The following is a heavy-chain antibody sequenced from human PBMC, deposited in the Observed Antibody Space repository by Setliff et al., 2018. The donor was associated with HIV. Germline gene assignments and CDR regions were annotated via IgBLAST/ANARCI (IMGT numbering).Heavy chain of an antibody. D-gene: IGHD3-10*01. CDR3: ALSSGSYYNALDN. J-gene: IGHJ4*02. Sequence: PSETLSLTCTVSGGSINSSLYYWAWIRQPPGKGLEWIGNMYYSGSIFYKPSLKSRVTISVDTSKNQFSLKLSSVTAADTAVYYCALSSGSYYNALDNWGQGTLVTVSS. CDR1: GGSINSSLYY. V-gene: IGHV4-39*01. CDR2: MYYSGSI.